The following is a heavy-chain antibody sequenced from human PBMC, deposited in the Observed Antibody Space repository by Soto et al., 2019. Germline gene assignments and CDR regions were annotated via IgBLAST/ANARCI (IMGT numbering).Heavy chain of an antibody. J-gene: IGHJ4*02. V-gene: IGHV4-59*01. CDR2: VYYTGTT. Sequence: KPSVTLSLTCTVSGGSISSYFYIWVRQPPGKGLEWIGSVYYTGTTDYNPSLKSRVTISVDTSKTQFSLNLRSVTAADTAVYYCARDLAAVPRAFDYWGRGTLVTVSS. D-gene: IGHD6-13*01. CDR1: GGSISSYF. CDR3: ARDLAAVPRAFDY.